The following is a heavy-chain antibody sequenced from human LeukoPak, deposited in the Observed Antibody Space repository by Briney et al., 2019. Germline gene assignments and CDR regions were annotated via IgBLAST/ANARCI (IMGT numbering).Heavy chain of an antibody. J-gene: IGHJ4*02. D-gene: IGHD3-16*02. CDR1: GGSSSVYY. Sequence: PETLSLTCALYGGSSSVYYWSWICPPPREGGWWVGEIYLSGSTDYNPSLKSRVTISADTSKNQFSLKLSSVTAADTAVYYCARSANYDYVWGSYRQRGYIDYWGQGTLVTVSS. CDR3: ARSANYDYVWGSYRQRGYIDY. V-gene: IGHV4-34*01. CDR2: IYLSGST.